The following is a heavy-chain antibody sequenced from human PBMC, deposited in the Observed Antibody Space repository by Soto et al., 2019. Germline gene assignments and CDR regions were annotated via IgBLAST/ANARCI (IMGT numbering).Heavy chain of an antibody. CDR3: VRGARNSAPAFDY. J-gene: IGHJ4*01. V-gene: IGHV1-18*01. D-gene: IGHD6-25*01. Sequence: GSSVKLSCKASGYTLTSYDISWVRQAPGQGLEWMGWSSTYSSRTNCAQKFRGRVTVTTDTSTSTVYMELRTLTSDDTAVYYYVRGARNSAPAFDYWGHGTPVTVSS. CDR2: SSTYSSRT. CDR1: GYTLTSYD.